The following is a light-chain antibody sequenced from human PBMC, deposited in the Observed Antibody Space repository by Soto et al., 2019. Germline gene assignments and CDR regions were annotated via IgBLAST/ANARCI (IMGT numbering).Light chain of an antibody. J-gene: IGLJ2*01. CDR2: DVS. V-gene: IGLV2-14*01. CDR1: SSDVGGYNY. Sequence: QSALTQPASVSGSPGQSITISCTGTSSDVGGYNYVSWYQQHPGKAPKLMIYDVSNRPSGVSNRFSGSKSGNTASLTISGLQAEDEAHYYRSSYTSSSTLEFGGGTKLTVL. CDR3: SSYTSSSTLE.